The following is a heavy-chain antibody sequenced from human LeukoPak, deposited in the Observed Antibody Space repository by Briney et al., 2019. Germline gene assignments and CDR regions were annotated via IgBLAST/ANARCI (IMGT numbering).Heavy chain of an antibody. CDR1: GFTFSSYA. J-gene: IGHJ4*02. Sequence: GGSLRLPCAASGFTFSSYAMNWLRQAPGKGLEWVSAISPSGGSTYYADSVKGRFTISRDNSQLYLQMTSLRAEDTAVYYCAKGGGGNFPFDYWGQGTLVTVSS. CDR3: AKGGGGNFPFDY. CDR2: ISPSGGST. D-gene: IGHD4-23*01. V-gene: IGHV3-23*01.